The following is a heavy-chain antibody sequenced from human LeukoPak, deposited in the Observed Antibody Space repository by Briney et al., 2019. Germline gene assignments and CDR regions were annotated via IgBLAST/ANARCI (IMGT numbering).Heavy chain of an antibody. J-gene: IGHJ4*02. CDR3: AKDMKPDGLWDADY. CDR1: GFTFGTYS. Sequence: PGGSLRLSCAASGFTFGTYSMSWVRQAPGKGLEWVSGISGSGGQTFYADSVKGRFTISRDNSNSFLFRHMDSLRAEDTALYYCAKDMKPDGLWDADYWGQGTLVTVSS. V-gene: IGHV3-23*01. D-gene: IGHD1-14*01. CDR2: ISGSGGQT.